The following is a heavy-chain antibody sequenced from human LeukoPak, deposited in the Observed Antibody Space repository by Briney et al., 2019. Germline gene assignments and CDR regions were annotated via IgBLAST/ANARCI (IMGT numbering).Heavy chain of an antibody. CDR2: ISGSGGST. J-gene: IGHJ4*02. CDR3: AKAAQLTDLTGSHFDY. D-gene: IGHD3-9*01. V-gene: IGHV3-23*01. CDR1: GFTFSSYA. Sequence: GGSLRLSCAASGFTFSSYAMSWVCQAPGKGLEWVSAISGSGGSTYYADSVKGRFTISRDNSKNTLYLQMNSLRAEDTAVYYCAKAAQLTDLTGSHFDYWGQGTLVIVSS.